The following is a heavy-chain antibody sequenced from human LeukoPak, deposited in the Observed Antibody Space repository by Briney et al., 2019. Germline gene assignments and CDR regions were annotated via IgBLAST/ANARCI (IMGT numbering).Heavy chain of an antibody. D-gene: IGHD7-27*01. CDR2: IIPILGIA. J-gene: IGHJ4*02. CDR1: GGSFSSYA. CDR3: ARHLTGSGY. Sequence: SVKVSCKASGGSFSSYAISWVRQAPGQGLEWMGRIIPILGIANYAQKFQGRVTITADKSTSTAYMELSSLRSEYTAVYYCARHLTGSGYWGQGTLVTVSS. V-gene: IGHV1-69*04.